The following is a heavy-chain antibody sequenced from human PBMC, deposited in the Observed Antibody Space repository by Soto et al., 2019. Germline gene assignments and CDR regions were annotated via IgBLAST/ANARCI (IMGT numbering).Heavy chain of an antibody. V-gene: IGHV1-18*01. D-gene: IGHD6-13*01. CDR3: ARAYSSSWFGAFDI. CDR2: ISAYNGNT. CDR1: GYTFTSYG. J-gene: IGHJ3*02. Sequence: ASVKVSCKASGYTFTSYGISWVRQAPGQGLEWMGWISAYNGNTNYAQKLQGRVTMTTDTSTSTAYMELRSLRSDDTAVYYCARAYSSSWFGAFDIWGQGTMVTVSS.